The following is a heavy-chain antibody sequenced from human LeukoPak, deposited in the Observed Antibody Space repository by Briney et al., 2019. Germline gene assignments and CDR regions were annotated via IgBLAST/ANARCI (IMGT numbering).Heavy chain of an antibody. V-gene: IGHV3-30*18. Sequence: GGSLRLSCAASGFTFSNYAMNWVRQAPGKGLEWVAIISYDGSNEDYADSVKGRFTISRDNSKNTLYLQMNSLRAEDSAVYYCAKSRVRGVYYFDYWGQGTLVTVSS. J-gene: IGHJ4*02. CDR1: GFTFSNYA. CDR3: AKSRVRGVYYFDY. D-gene: IGHD3-10*02. CDR2: ISYDGSNE.